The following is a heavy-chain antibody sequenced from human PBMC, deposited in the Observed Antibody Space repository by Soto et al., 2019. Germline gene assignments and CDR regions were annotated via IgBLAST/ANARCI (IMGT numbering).Heavy chain of an antibody. Sequence: VKVSCKASGYTFTGYYMHWVRQAPGQGLEWMGWINPNSGGTNYAQKFQGWVTMTRDTSISTAYMELSRLRSDDTAVYYCARDRGYSSGWDAFDIWGQGTMVTVSS. J-gene: IGHJ3*02. V-gene: IGHV1-2*04. CDR3: ARDRGYSSGWDAFDI. D-gene: IGHD6-19*01. CDR1: GYTFTGYY. CDR2: INPNSGGT.